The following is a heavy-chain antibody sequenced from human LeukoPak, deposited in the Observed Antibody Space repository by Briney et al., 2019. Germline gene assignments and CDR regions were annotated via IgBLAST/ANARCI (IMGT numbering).Heavy chain of an antibody. CDR2: INPSGGST. J-gene: IGHJ4*02. Sequence: ASVEVSCKASGYTFTSYYMHWVRQAPGQGLEWMGIINPSGGSTSYAQKFQGRVTMTRDTSTSTVYMELSSLRSEDTAVYYCARGVSGSYYGNTFDYWGQGTLVTVSS. CDR1: GYTFTSYY. CDR3: ARGVSGSYYGNTFDY. D-gene: IGHD3-10*01. V-gene: IGHV1-46*01.